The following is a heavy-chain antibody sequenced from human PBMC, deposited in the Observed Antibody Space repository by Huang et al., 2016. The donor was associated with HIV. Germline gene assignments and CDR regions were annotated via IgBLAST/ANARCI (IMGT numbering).Heavy chain of an antibody. J-gene: IGHJ3*01. Sequence: QVQLVQSGGEVKQPGASVRVSCKASGYDVGRYGMSWGRQAPGQGPEGLGWMGSDSSDTRTAKKCQGRVTMTTDRSATTTYMELRSLRYDDTAVYYCARDTYYTDIWKRNDASFLWGQGTMITVYS. CDR3: ARDTYYTDIWKRNDASFL. V-gene: IGHV1-18*01. CDR1: GYDVGRYG. CDR2: MGSDSSDT. D-gene: IGHD3-22*01.